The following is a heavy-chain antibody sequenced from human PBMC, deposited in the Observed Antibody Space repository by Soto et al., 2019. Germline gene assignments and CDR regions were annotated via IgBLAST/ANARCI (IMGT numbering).Heavy chain of an antibody. CDR3: AGLMVYGRDWFDP. V-gene: IGHV3-21*01. J-gene: IGHJ5*02. Sequence: LRLSCAASGFTFSSYSMNWVRQAPGKGLEWVSSISSSSSYIYYADSVKGRFTISRDNAKNSLYLQMNSLRAEDTAVYYCAGLMVYGRDWFDPWGQGTLVTVSS. CDR2: ISSSSSYI. D-gene: IGHD2-8*01. CDR1: GFTFSSYS.